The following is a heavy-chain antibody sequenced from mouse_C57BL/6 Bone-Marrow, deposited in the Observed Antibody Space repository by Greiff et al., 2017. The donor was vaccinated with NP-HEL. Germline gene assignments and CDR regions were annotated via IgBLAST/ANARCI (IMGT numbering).Heavy chain of an antibody. V-gene: IGHV1-64*01. Sequence: VKLQQPGAELVKPGASVKLSCKASGYTFTSYWMHWVKQRPGQGLEWIGMIHPNSGSTNYNEKFKSKATLTVDKSSSTAYMQLSSLTSEDSAVYYCARGGSSSAWFAYWGQGTLVTVSA. CDR3: ARGGSSSAWFAY. D-gene: IGHD1-1*01. CDR2: IHPNSGST. J-gene: IGHJ3*01. CDR1: GYTFTSYW.